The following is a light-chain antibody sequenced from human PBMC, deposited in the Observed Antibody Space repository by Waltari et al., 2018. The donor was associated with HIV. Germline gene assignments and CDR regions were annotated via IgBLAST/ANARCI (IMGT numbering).Light chain of an antibody. J-gene: IGKJ1*01. CDR1: QSISSY. V-gene: IGKV1-39*01. Sequence: DIQMTQSPSSLSAYVGDRVTITCRASQSISSYLNWYQQKPGKAPKRLIYAASSLQSGVPSRLSGSGSGTDFTLNISSLQPEDFATYYCQQSYSTPRTFGQGTKVEIK. CDR3: QQSYSTPRT. CDR2: AAS.